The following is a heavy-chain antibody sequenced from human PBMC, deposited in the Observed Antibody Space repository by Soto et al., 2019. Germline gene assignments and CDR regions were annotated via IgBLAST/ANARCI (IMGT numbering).Heavy chain of an antibody. Sequence: SETLSLTCTVPGGSISSYYWSWIRQPPGKGLEWIGYIYYSGSTNYNPSLKSRVTISVDTSKNQFSLKLSSVTAADTAVYYCARDSGNYYYYGMDVWGQGTTVTVSS. CDR3: ARDSGNYYYYGMDV. CDR1: GGSISSYY. V-gene: IGHV4-59*01. J-gene: IGHJ6*02. CDR2: IYYSGST. D-gene: IGHD6-13*01.